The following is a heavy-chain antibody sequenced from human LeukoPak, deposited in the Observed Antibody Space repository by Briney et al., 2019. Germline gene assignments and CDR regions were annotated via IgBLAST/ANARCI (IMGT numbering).Heavy chain of an antibody. J-gene: IGHJ4*02. CDR3: ARASAYDSFDY. CDR2: IWYDGSNK. V-gene: IGHV3-33*01. Sequence: PGRSLRLSCAASGFTFSSYGMHWVRQAPGKGLEWVAVIWYDGSNKYYADSVKGRFTISRDNSKNTLYLQMNSLRAEDTAVYYCARASAYDSFDYWGQGTLVTVSS. D-gene: IGHD3-22*01. CDR1: GFTFSSYG.